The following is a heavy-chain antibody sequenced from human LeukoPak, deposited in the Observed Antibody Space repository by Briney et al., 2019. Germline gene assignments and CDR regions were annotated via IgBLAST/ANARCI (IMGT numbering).Heavy chain of an antibody. D-gene: IGHD2-2*01. CDR2: ISISGGTT. V-gene: IGHV3-23*01. CDR1: GFTFSNSA. J-gene: IGHJ4*02. Sequence: QPGGSLRLSCEVSGFTFSNSAMSWVRQAPGKGLEWVSGISISGGTTYYAASVEGRFTISRDNSKNTVYLQLNSLRAEDTAVYYCAKEEVPNDYWGQGTLVTVSS. CDR3: AKEEVPNDY.